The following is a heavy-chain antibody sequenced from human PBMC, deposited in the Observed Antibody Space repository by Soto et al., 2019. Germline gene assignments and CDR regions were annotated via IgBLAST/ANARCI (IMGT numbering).Heavy chain of an antibody. Sequence: EVPLVESGGGLVQPGESLKLSCAVPGFTFSGSAMHWVRQASGKGLEWVGRIRSKANNYATAYAASVKGRFTISRDDSKNTAYLQMNSLKSEDTAVYYCTRGYGDYVRDYWGQGTLVTVSS. J-gene: IGHJ4*02. D-gene: IGHD4-17*01. CDR2: IRSKANNYAT. CDR1: GFTFSGSA. CDR3: TRGYGDYVRDY. V-gene: IGHV3-73*01.